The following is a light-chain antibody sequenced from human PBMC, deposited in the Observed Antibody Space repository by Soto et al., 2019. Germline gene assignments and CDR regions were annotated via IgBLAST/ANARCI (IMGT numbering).Light chain of an antibody. J-gene: IGLJ3*02. CDR1: SSDVGGYNY. V-gene: IGLV2-14*01. Sequence: QSALTQPASVSGSPGQSITISCTGTSSDVGGYNYVSWYQQHPGKAPKLMIYEVSNRPSGVSNRFSGPKSGNTASLTISGLQAEDEADYYCSSYTSSSTLGRVFGGGTKVTVL. CDR3: SSYTSSSTLGRV. CDR2: EVS.